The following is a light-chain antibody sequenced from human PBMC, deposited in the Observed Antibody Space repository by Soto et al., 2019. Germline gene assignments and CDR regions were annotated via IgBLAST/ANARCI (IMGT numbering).Light chain of an antibody. V-gene: IGKV3-15*01. CDR1: QSVSSN. Sequence: ELVMTQSPATLSVSPGERATLSCRASQSVSSNLAWYHQKFGQAPTLLIYGASTRATDIPARFSGSGSGTEFTITISSLKSEDFEVYYCQQYDYWPPAFGPGTKVDIK. J-gene: IGKJ3*01. CDR3: QQYDYWPPA. CDR2: GAS.